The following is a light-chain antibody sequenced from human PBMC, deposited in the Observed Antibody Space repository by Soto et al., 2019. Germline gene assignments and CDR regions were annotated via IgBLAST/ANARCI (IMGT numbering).Light chain of an antibody. CDR1: QTVSSY. J-gene: IGKJ4*01. Sequence: EIVMTQSPATLSVSPGERATLSCRASQTVSSYLAWYQQKPGQAPRLLIYGASNRATGIPDRFSGSGSGTDFTLTISSLEPEDFAVYYCQQRSNWPPLTFGGGTKVDIK. V-gene: IGKV3-11*01. CDR3: QQRSNWPPLT. CDR2: GAS.